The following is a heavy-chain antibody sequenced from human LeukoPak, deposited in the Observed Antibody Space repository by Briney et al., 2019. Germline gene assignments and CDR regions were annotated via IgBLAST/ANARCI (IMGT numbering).Heavy chain of an antibody. CDR3: ARHPVADYYDSSGYYEGRYFDY. V-gene: IGHV5-51*01. CDR1: GYNFTNYW. Sequence: GESLKISCKGSGYNFTNYWIGWVRQMPGKGPECMGIIYPGDSDTRYSPSFQGQVTISADKSISTAYLQWSSLKASDTAMYYCARHPVADYYDSSGYYEGRYFDYWGQGTLVTVSS. D-gene: IGHD3-22*01. CDR2: IYPGDSDT. J-gene: IGHJ4*02.